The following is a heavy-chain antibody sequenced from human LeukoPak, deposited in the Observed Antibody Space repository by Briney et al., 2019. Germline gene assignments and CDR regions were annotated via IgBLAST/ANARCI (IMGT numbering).Heavy chain of an antibody. D-gene: IGHD3-9*01. CDR1: GGSFSGYY. CDR2: INHSGST. V-gene: IGHV4-34*01. Sequence: PAETLSLTCAVYGGSFSGYYWSWIRQPPGKGLEWIGEINHSGSTNYNPSLKSRVTISVDTSKNQFSLKLSSVTAADTAVYYCARVEPTFDWLLPDYNWFDPWGQGTLVTVSS. CDR3: ARVEPTFDWLLPDYNWFDP. J-gene: IGHJ5*02.